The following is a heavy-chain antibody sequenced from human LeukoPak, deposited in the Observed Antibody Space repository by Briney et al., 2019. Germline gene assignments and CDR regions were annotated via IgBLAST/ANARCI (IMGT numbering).Heavy chain of an antibody. J-gene: IGHJ4*02. D-gene: IGHD3-22*01. V-gene: IGHV4-34*01. CDR1: GGSFSGYY. CDR3: ARHGDSSGYYSNFDY. CDR2: IYHSGST. Sequence: KPSETLSLTCAVYGGSFSGYYWSWIRQPPGKGLEWIGSIYHSGSTYHNPSLKSRVTISVDTSKNQFSLKLSSVTAADMAVYYCARHGDSSGYYSNFDYWGQGTLVTVSS.